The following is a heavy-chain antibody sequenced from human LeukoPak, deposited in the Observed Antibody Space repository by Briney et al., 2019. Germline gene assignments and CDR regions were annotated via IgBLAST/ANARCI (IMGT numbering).Heavy chain of an antibody. CDR2: IWYDGSNK. Sequence: WGSLTLTCAASGFTFTSYCMHWVRQAPGKGLEWVAVIWYDGSNKYYADSVKGRFTISRDNSKNTLYLQMNNLRAEDTAVYYCARNDGYSISWYYYYYYVMDDWGQGTTVTVSS. D-gene: IGHD6-13*01. V-gene: IGHV3-33*01. J-gene: IGHJ6*02. CDR1: GFTFTSYC. CDR3: ARNDGYSISWYYYYYYVMDD.